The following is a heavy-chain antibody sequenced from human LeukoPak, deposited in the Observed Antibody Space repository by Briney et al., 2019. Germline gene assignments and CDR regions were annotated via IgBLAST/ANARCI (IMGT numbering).Heavy chain of an antibody. Sequence: GGSLRLSCAASGFTFSSYAMHWVRQAPGKGLEWVAVISYDGSNKYYADSVKGRFTISRDNSKNTLYLQMNSLRAEDTAVYYCAREIVFAGLPLRHEGDYWGQGTLVTVSS. J-gene: IGHJ4*02. V-gene: IGHV3-30-3*01. D-gene: IGHD2-21*01. CDR3: AREIVFAGLPLRHEGDY. CDR1: GFTFSSYA. CDR2: ISYDGSNK.